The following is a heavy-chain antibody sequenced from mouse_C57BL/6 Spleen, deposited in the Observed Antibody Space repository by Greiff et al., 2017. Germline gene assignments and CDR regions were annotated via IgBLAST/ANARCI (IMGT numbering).Heavy chain of an antibody. Sequence: QVHVKQPGAELVRPGSSVKLSCKASGYTFTSYWMHWVKQRPIQGLEWIGNIDPSDSETHYNQKFKDKDTLTVDKSSSTAYMQLSSLTSEDSAVYYCARGSYYYGSSHQFAYWGQGTLVTVSA. CDR2: IDPSDSET. J-gene: IGHJ3*01. D-gene: IGHD1-1*01. CDR1: GYTFTSYW. V-gene: IGHV1-52*01. CDR3: ARGSYYYGSSHQFAY.